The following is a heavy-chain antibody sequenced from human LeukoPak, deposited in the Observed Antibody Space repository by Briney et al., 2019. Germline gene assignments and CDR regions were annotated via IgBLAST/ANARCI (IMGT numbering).Heavy chain of an antibody. Sequence: SETLSLTCTVPGGSINSYYWNWIRQPPGKGLEWIGYIYYSGSTNYNPSLKSRVTISVDTSKNQFSLKLNSVTAADTAVYYCARLGTYYDIVTGCSPKGAFDYWGQGALVTVSS. D-gene: IGHD3-9*01. CDR3: ARLGTYYDIVTGCSPKGAFDY. CDR1: GGSINSYY. V-gene: IGHV4-59*01. CDR2: IYYSGST. J-gene: IGHJ4*02.